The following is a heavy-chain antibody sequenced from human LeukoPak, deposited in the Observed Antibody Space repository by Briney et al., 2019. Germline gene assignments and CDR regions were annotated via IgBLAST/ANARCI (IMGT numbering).Heavy chain of an antibody. D-gene: IGHD3-3*01. V-gene: IGHV4-34*01. CDR3: ARTITIFGVVKDVDYFDY. J-gene: IGHJ4*02. CDR2: INHSGST. Sequence: PSETLSLTCAVYGGSFSGYYWSWIRQPPGKGLEWSGEINHSGSTNYNPSLKSRVTISVDTSKNQFSLKLSSVTAADTAVYYCARTITIFGVVKDVDYFDYWGQGTLVTVSS. CDR1: GGSFSGYY.